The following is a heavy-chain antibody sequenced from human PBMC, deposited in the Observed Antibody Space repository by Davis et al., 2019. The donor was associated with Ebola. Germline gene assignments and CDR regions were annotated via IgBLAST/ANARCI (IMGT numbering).Heavy chain of an antibody. Sequence: GGSLRLSCAASGFTVSSNYMSWVRQAPGKGLEWVSVIYSGGSTYYADSGKGRFAISRHNSKNTLYLQMNSLRAEDTAVYYCARVLGEAADRRYYYYGMDVWGQGTTVTVSS. CDR3: ARVLGEAADRRYYYYGMDV. V-gene: IGHV3-53*04. D-gene: IGHD6-13*01. CDR1: GFTVSSNY. CDR2: IYSGGST. J-gene: IGHJ6*02.